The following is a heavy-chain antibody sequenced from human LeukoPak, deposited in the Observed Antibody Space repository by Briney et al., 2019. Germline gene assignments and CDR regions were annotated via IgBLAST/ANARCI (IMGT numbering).Heavy chain of an antibody. Sequence: PSETLSLTCTVSGGSISSYYWSWIRQPPGKGLEYIGCIYSSGSTNYNPSLKSRVTISIDTSKNQFSLKLSSVTAADTAVYYCARILAAAAWELNFDYWGQGTLVTVSS. CDR2: IYSSGST. CDR1: GGSISSYY. J-gene: IGHJ4*02. D-gene: IGHD1-26*01. CDR3: ARILAAAAWELNFDY. V-gene: IGHV4-59*01.